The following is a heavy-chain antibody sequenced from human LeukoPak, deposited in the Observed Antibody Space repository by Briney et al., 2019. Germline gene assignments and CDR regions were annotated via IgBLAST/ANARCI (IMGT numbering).Heavy chain of an antibody. Sequence: GGSLRLSCAASGVTFSDYYMNWVRQAPGKGLEWVSGISPGGGPTYYADSVKGRLTISRDDSKSTLYLQMKNLRAEDTAVYYCAKDGAWLRFDDWGQGILVTVSS. J-gene: IGHJ4*02. D-gene: IGHD5-12*01. CDR1: GVTFSDYY. CDR2: ISPGGGPT. V-gene: IGHV3-23*01. CDR3: AKDGAWLRFDD.